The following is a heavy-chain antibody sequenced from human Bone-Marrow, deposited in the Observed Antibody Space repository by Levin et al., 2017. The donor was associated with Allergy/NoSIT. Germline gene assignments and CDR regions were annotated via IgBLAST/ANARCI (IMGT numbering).Heavy chain of an antibody. CDR1: GFTFSSFA. CDR2: ISGSGGGT. Sequence: GGSLRLSCAASGFTFSSFAMSWVRQAPGKGLEWVSAISGSGGGTYYADSVKGRFTISRDNSENTLYLQMSSLRAEDTAVYYCAKFIVVVPDGIQGRGSFDPWGQGALVTVSS. D-gene: IGHD2-2*01. V-gene: IGHV3-23*01. CDR3: AKFIVVVPDGIQGRGSFDP. J-gene: IGHJ5*02.